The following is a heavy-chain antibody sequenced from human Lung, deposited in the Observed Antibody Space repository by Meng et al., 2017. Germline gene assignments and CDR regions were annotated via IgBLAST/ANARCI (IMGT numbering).Heavy chain of an antibody. Sequence: LRNLHTPVPHTRLAAVHSMNMGVYYCSWTRQHPGKGLEWIVDIYYSGSTYYNPSLKSRVTISVDTSKNQFSLKLSSVTAADTAVYYCARETEYYDSSGYSVESYYFDYWGQGTLVTVSS. CDR3: ARETEYYDSSGYSVESYYFDY. CDR2: IYYSGST. D-gene: IGHD3-22*01. CDR1: VHSMNMGVYY. V-gene: IGHV4-31*03. J-gene: IGHJ4*02.